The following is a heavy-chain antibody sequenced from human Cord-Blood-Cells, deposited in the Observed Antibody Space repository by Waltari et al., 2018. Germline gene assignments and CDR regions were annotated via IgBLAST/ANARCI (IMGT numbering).Heavy chain of an antibody. Sequence: QVQLQESGPGLVKPSAPLSLTCTVSGGSISSYYLSWIRPPAGKGLEWIGRNDTSGSTNYNPSLKIRVTMSVDTSKNQFSLKLSSVTAADTAVYYCAGDKWVGATNYFDYWGQGTLVTVSS. CDR1: GGSISSYY. CDR3: AGDKWVGATNYFDY. CDR2: NDTSGST. V-gene: IGHV4-4*07. D-gene: IGHD1-26*01. J-gene: IGHJ4*02.